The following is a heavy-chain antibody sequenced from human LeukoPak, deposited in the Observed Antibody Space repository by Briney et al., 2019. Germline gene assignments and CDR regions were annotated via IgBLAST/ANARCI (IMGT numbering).Heavy chain of an antibody. CDR1: GYSFTSCW. D-gene: IGHD2-21*02. Sequence: GESLKISCKGSGYSFTSCWIGWVRQMPGKGLEWMGIIYPGDSDTRYSPSFQGQVTISADKSISTAYLQWSSLKASDTAMYYCASAYCGGDCYLNDAFDIWGQGTMVTVSS. V-gene: IGHV5-51*01. CDR2: IYPGDSDT. J-gene: IGHJ3*02. CDR3: ASAYCGGDCYLNDAFDI.